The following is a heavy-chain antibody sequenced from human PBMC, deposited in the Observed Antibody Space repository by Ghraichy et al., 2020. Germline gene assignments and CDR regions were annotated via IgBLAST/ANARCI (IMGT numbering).Heavy chain of an antibody. CDR3: VRTEWLDYFDL. D-gene: IGHD3-3*01. CDR1: GDSVSSDTAS. V-gene: IGHV6-1*01. J-gene: IGHJ2*01. Sequence: SQTLSLTFAISGDSVSSDTASWNWIRQSPSGGLEWLGRTYHRSRWYTDYAVSVKSRMIINPDTSNNQLSLQLSSVTPEDMAVYYCVRTEWLDYFDLCGRGTLVTVSS. CDR2: TYHRSRWYT.